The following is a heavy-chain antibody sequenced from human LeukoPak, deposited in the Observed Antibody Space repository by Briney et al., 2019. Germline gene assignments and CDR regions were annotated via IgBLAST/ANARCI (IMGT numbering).Heavy chain of an antibody. J-gene: IGHJ4*02. CDR3: AMSGSAGIVVVVAARTVD. Sequence: ASVKVSCKASGYTFTGYYMHWVRQAPGQGLEWMGRINPNSGGTNYAQKFQGRVTMTRDTSISTAYMELSRLRPDDTAVYYCAMSGSAGIVVVVAARTVDWGQGTLVTVSS. D-gene: IGHD2-15*01. V-gene: IGHV1-2*06. CDR2: INPNSGGT. CDR1: GYTFTGYY.